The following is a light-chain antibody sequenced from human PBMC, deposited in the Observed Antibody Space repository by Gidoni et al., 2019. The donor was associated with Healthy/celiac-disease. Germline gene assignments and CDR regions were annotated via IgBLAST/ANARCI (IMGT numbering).Light chain of an antibody. CDR3: QQSYSTLFT. CDR1: QSIRSY. CDR2: AAS. V-gene: IGKV1-39*01. J-gene: IGKJ3*01. Sequence: DIQMTQSPSSLSASVGDRVPLPCRASQSIRSYFNWYQQKPGKAPNLLIYAASKLQSGVPSRFSGSGSGTEFTLTISSLQTEDLATYYCQQSYSTLFTFGPGTKVDIK.